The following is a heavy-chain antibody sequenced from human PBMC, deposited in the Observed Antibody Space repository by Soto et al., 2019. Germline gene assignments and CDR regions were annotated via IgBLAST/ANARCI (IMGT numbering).Heavy chain of an antibody. CDR3: ANMPYSSSWDTNWFDP. J-gene: IGHJ5*02. Sequence: QVQLVESGGGVVQPGRSLRLSCAASGFTFSSYGMHWVRQAPGKGLEWVAVISYDGSNKYYADSVKGRFTISRDNSKNTLYLQMNSLRAEDTAVYYCANMPYSSSWDTNWFDPWGQGTLVTVSS. V-gene: IGHV3-30*18. CDR2: ISYDGSNK. CDR1: GFTFSSYG. D-gene: IGHD6-13*01.